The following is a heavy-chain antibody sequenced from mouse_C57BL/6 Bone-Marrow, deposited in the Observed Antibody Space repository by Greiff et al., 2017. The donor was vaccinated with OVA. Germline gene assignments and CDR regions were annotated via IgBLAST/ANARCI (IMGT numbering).Heavy chain of an antibody. V-gene: IGHV1-26*01. CDR3: ARRGYYGPWYFDV. D-gene: IGHD1-2*01. CDR1: GYTFTDYY. CDR2: INPNNGGT. Sequence: EVQLQQSGPELVKPGASVKISCKASGYTFTDYYMNWVKQSHGKSLEWIGDINPNNGGTSYNQKFKGKATLTVDKSSSTAYMEIRSLTSEDSAVYYCARRGYYGPWYFDVWGTGTTVTVSS. J-gene: IGHJ1*03.